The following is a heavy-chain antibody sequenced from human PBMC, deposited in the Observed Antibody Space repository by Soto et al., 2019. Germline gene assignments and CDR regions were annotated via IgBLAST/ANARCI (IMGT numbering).Heavy chain of an antibody. CDR1: GFTFSSYS. D-gene: IGHD6-19*01. CDR3: ARDLYSSGWYWLVY. CDR2: ISSSSSTI. J-gene: IGHJ4*02. Sequence: PGGSLRLSCAASGFTFSSYSMNWVRQAPGKGLEWVSYISSSSSTIYYADSVKGRFTISRDNAKNSLYLQMNGLRAEDTAVYYCARDLYSSGWYWLVYWGQGILVTVSS. V-gene: IGHV3-48*01.